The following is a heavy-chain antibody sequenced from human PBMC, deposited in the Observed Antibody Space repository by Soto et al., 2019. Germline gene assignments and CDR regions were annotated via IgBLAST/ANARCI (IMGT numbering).Heavy chain of an antibody. Sequence: QVQLVESGGGVVQPGRSLRLSCAASGFTFSSYGMHWVRQAPGKGLEWVAVISYDGSNKYYADSVKGRFTISRDNSKNTLYLQMNSLRAEDTAVYYCAKDWEIAAPYYYYGMDVWGQGTTVTASS. D-gene: IGHD6-6*01. J-gene: IGHJ6*02. CDR1: GFTFSSYG. CDR2: ISYDGSNK. CDR3: AKDWEIAAPYYYYGMDV. V-gene: IGHV3-30*18.